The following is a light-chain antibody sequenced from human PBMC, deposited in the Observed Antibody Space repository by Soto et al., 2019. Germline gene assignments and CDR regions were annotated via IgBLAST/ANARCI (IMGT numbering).Light chain of an antibody. CDR3: QDSYTST. J-gene: IGKJ1*01. Sequence: DIQMTQSPSSLSASVGDRVTITCRASQSISRYLNWYQQKPGKAPKLLIYGASSLQSGVPSRVSGSASGTDFTLTISSLQPEDFATYYCQDSYTSTFGQGPKVEIK. V-gene: IGKV1-39*01. CDR2: GAS. CDR1: QSISRY.